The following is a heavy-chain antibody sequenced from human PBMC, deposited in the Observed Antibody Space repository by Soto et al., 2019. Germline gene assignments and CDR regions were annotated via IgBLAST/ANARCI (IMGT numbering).Heavy chain of an antibody. D-gene: IGHD3-3*01. Sequence: SVKVSCKASGFTFTSSAMQWVRQARGQRLERIGWIVVGSGNTNYAQKFQERVTITRDMSTSTAYMELSSLRSEDTAVYYCAADALYYDFWSGLPDAFDIWGQGTMVTVSS. CDR2: IVVGSGNT. J-gene: IGHJ3*02. V-gene: IGHV1-58*02. CDR3: AADALYYDFWSGLPDAFDI. CDR1: GFTFTSSA.